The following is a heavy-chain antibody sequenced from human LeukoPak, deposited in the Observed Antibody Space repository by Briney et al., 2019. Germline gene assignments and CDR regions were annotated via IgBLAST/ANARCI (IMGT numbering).Heavy chain of an antibody. Sequence: WQTLSLTCTVSGVSISSYYWSWIRQPPGKGLEWIGYIYYSGSTNYNPSLKSRVTISVDTSKNQFPLKLSSVTGAVTAVYYRAREAGSYRRWDNWFDPWGQGTLVTVSP. CDR1: GVSISSYY. V-gene: IGHV4-59*01. D-gene: IGHD3-16*02. CDR3: AREAGSYRRWDNWFDP. J-gene: IGHJ5*02. CDR2: IYYSGST.